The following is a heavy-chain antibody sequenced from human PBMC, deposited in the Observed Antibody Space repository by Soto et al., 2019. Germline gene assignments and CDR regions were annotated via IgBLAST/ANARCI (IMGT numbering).Heavy chain of an antibody. CDR1: GFSLRTSSMC. CDR2: IDWDGDE. CDR3: ARECSGATRDHN. D-gene: IGHD2-15*01. V-gene: IGHV2-70*17. Sequence: GSGPTPVNPTQTLTLTCSFSGFSLRTSSMCVSWIRQPPGKALEWLARIDWDGDEFYSTSLKTRLTISKDTSKNQVVLTMTNMDPADTATYYCARECSGATRDHNWGQGILVTVSS. J-gene: IGHJ4*02.